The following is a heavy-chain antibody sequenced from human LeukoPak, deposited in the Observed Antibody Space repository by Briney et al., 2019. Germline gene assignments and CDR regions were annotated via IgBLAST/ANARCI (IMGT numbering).Heavy chain of an antibody. D-gene: IGHD3-10*01. Sequence: SVTVSCKASGFTFTSSTIQGVRQARGKRLEGIGWIVVGSGNTNYAQKFQERVIITRDMSTTTVYMELSSLRSEDTAVYYCAGTPWFGELTLDYWGQGTLVTVSS. CDR3: AGTPWFGELTLDY. V-gene: IGHV1-58*02. J-gene: IGHJ4*02. CDR1: GFTFTSST. CDR2: IVVGSGNT.